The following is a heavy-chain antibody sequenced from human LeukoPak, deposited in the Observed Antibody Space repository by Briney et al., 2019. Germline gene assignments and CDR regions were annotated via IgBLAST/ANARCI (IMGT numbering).Heavy chain of an antibody. CDR2: ISGNSDRT. V-gene: IGHV3-23*01. CDR3: AKHPRYSGNKSPYCFAH. Sequence: GGSLRLSCAASGFTFNSYTMSWVRQAPGKGLEWVSAISGNSDRTTYADSVRGRFTISRDNSKNTLYLQINSLKAEDTAVDYSAKHPRYSGNKSPYCFAHWGQGGLVTVSS. J-gene: IGHJ4*02. D-gene: IGHD1-26*01. CDR1: GFTFNSYT.